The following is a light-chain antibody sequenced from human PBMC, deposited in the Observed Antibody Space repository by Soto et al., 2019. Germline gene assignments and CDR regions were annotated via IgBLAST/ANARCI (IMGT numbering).Light chain of an antibody. V-gene: IGKV1-5*01. CDR2: DAS. CDR1: QSVRSW. J-gene: IGKJ1*01. CDR3: HQYKNYST. Sequence: DIQMIQFTSTLSASVGDRVTITCRASQSVRSWLAWYQPKPGKAPKLLIYDASTLESGVSSRLSGTGSETECTLPITDLQADYLATYFCHQYKNYSTFGQGTKVDIK.